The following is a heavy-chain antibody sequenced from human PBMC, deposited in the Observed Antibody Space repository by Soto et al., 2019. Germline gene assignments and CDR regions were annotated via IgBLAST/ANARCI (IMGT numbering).Heavy chain of an antibody. D-gene: IGHD3-3*01. V-gene: IGHV4-34*01. CDR1: GGSFSGYY. J-gene: IGHJ4*02. Sequence: QVQLQQWGAGLLKPSETLSLTCAVYGGSFSGYYWSWIRQPPGKGLEWIGEINHSGSTNYNPSLKSRVTISVDTSKNQFSLKLSSVTAADTAVYYCARAHDFWSGYSYYFDYWCQGTLVTVSS. CDR2: INHSGST. CDR3: ARAHDFWSGYSYYFDY.